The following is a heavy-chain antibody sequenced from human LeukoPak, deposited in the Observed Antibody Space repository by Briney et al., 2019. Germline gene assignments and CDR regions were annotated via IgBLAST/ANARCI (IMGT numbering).Heavy chain of an antibody. J-gene: IGHJ3*02. CDR3: AREYCSSTSCYAAEDAFDI. Sequence: PSETLSLTCAVYGGSFSGYYWSWIRQPPGKGLEWIGEINHSGSTNYNPSLKSRVTISVDTSKNQFSLKLSSVTAADTAVYYCAREYCSSTSCYAAEDAFDIWGQGTMVTVSS. V-gene: IGHV4-34*01. D-gene: IGHD2-2*01. CDR2: INHSGST. CDR1: GGSFSGYY.